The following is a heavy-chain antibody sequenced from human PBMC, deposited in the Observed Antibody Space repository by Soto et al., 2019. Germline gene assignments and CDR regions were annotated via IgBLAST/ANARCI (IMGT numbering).Heavy chain of an antibody. J-gene: IGHJ6*03. Sequence: GGSLRLSCAASGFTFSSYSMNWVRQAPGKGLEWVSSISSSSSYIYYADSVKGRFTISRDNAKNSLYLQMNSLRAEDTAVYYCARGAIFGVEDYYYYYYMDVWGKGTTVTVSS. D-gene: IGHD3-3*01. CDR3: ARGAIFGVEDYYYYYYMDV. CDR2: ISSSSSYI. V-gene: IGHV3-21*01. CDR1: GFTFSSYS.